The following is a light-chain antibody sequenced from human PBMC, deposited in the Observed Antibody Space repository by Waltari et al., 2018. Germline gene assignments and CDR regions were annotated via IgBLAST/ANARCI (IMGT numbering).Light chain of an antibody. Sequence: QSVLTQPPSASGTPGQRVTLSCSGSNSNIGSNTLHWYQQLPGTAPKYLIYSNTQRPAGVPDRFSGSKSGTSGSLAISGLQSEDETDYYCAVWDDSLDGWVIGGGTKLTVL. J-gene: IGLJ3*02. CDR1: NSNIGSNT. V-gene: IGLV1-44*01. CDR2: SNT. CDR3: AVWDDSLDGWV.